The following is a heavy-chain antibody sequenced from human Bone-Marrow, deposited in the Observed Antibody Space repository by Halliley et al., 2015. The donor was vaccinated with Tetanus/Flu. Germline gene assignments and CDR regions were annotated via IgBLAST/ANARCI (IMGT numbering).Heavy chain of an antibody. CDR1: GFTFSDHY. CDR2: IRDKASSYTT. V-gene: IGHV3-72*01. D-gene: IGHD2-2*01. Sequence: SLRLSCAASGFTFSDHYMDWVRQAPGKGLEWVGRIRDKASSYTTEYVASVNGRFTISGDDSKNLLYLQMHSLKTEDTAVYFCARVSCSTTSCSRNYGLDVWGQGTTVTVSS. J-gene: IGHJ6*02. CDR3: ARVSCSTTSCSRNYGLDV.